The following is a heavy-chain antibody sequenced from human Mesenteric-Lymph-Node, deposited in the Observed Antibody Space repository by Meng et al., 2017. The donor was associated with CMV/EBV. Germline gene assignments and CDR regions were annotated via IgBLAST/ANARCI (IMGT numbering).Heavy chain of an antibody. V-gene: IGHV4-61*01. Sequence: YFSSNSYYWNWIRQSPGKGLEWIGYIYFSGTNYNPSLKSRVTISIDRSKNQFSLKMRSVTAADTAVYYCARDEYCASTSCSNWFDPWGQGTLVTVSS. CDR2: IYFSGT. CDR3: ARDEYCASTSCSNWFDP. D-gene: IGHD2-2*01. J-gene: IGHJ5*02. CDR1: YFSSNSYY.